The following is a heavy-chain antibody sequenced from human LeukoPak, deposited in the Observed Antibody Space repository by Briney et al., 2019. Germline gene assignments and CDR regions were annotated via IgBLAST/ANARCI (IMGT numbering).Heavy chain of an antibody. CDR1: GYSFTSYW. V-gene: IGHV5-51*01. CDR3: ARQGCSGGSCYRGTDAFDI. Sequence: GGSLKISCKGSGYSFTSYWIGWVRQMPGKGLEWMGIIYPGDSDTRYSPSFQGQVTISADKSISTAYLQWSSLKASDTAMYYCARQGCSGGSCYRGTDAFDIWGQGTMVTVSS. J-gene: IGHJ3*02. D-gene: IGHD2-15*01. CDR2: IYPGDSDT.